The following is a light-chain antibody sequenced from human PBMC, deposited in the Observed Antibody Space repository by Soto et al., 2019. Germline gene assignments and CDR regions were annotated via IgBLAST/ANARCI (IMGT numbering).Light chain of an antibody. J-gene: IGKJ5*01. CDR2: STS. CDR1: QSIAGY. V-gene: IGKV1-39*01. CDR3: QQSFSVPIT. Sequence: DIQMTQSPSSLSASVGDRVTITCRASQSIAGYLSWYQQRPGKAPKFLIYSTSSLQRGVPSRFSGSGSGTDFSLTINGLLPEDFATYFCQQSFSVPITFGQGTRLEIK.